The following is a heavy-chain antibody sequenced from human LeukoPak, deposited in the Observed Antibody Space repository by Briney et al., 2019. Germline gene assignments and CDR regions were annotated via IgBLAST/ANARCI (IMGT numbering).Heavy chain of an antibody. J-gene: IGHJ4*02. CDR2: INSVGSST. D-gene: IGHD3-22*01. CDR1: GLTFSSYW. Sequence: PGGSLRPSCAVSGLTFSSYWMHWVRQAAGKGLVWVSRINSVGSSTSYADSVKGRFTSSRDNAKNTLYLQMNSLRAEDTAVYYCERFVTLYYDSSGLDYWGQGTLVTVSS. CDR3: ERFVTLYYDSSGLDY. V-gene: IGHV3-74*01.